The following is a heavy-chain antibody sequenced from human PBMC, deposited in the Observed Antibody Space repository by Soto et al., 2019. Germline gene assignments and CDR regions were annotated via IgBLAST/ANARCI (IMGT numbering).Heavy chain of an antibody. D-gene: IGHD6-19*01. CDR2: LSYDGSNK. J-gene: IGHJ6*02. Sequence: QVQLVESGGGVVQPGRSLRLSCAASGFTFSSCGMHWVRQAPGKGLEWVAGLSYDGSNKYYADSVKGRIPISRDNSKNTLYLKMNSLRAEDTAVYYCAKDIKWLVQGHGMGVWGQGTTVTVSS. CDR1: GFTFSSCG. CDR3: AKDIKWLVQGHGMGV. V-gene: IGHV3-30*18.